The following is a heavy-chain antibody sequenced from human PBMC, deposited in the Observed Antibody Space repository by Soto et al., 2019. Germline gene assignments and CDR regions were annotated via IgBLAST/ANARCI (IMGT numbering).Heavy chain of an antibody. Sequence: EVQLVESGGGLVQPGGSLRLSCAASGFTFSSYWMSWVRQAPGKGLEWVANIKQDGSEKYYVDSVKGRFTISRDNAKNSLYLQMNSLGAEDTAVYYCASVGSFYERGYFDYWGQGTLVTVSS. J-gene: IGHJ4*02. CDR1: GFTFSSYW. CDR2: IKQDGSEK. V-gene: IGHV3-7*01. D-gene: IGHD2-15*01. CDR3: ASVGSFYERGYFDY.